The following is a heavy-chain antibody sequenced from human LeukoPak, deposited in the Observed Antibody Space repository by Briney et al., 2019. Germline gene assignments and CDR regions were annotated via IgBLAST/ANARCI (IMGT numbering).Heavy chain of an antibody. J-gene: IGHJ4*02. CDR3: ARAPPGTTVTSDYFDY. Sequence: SVKVSCKASGGTFSSYAISWVRQAPGQGLEWMGRIIPILGIANYAQKFQGRVTITADKSTSTAYMELSSLRSEDTAVYYCARAPPGTTVTSDYFDYWGQGTLVTVSS. CDR2: IIPILGIA. D-gene: IGHD4-17*01. CDR1: GGTFSSYA. V-gene: IGHV1-69*04.